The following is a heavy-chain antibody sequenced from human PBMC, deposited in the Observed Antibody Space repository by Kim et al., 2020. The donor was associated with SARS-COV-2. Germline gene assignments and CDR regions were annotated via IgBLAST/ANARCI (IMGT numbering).Heavy chain of an antibody. J-gene: IGHJ6*02. V-gene: IGHV4-34*01. D-gene: IGHD2-8*02. Sequence: SETLSLTCAVYGGSFSDYTWTWIRQPPGKGLEWIGEINHSGSTKLSPSLKSRITILVDTSKSQFSLRLKSMTATDAAVYYCARGRAGVVPSPVLGLGPYYHECAMDVWGRGTLVAVSS. CDR3: ARGRAGVVPSPVLGLGPYYHECAMDV. CDR2: INHSGST. CDR1: GGSFSDYT.